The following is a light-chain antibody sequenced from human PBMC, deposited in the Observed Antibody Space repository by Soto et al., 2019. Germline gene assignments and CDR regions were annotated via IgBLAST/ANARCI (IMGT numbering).Light chain of an antibody. J-gene: IGLJ2*01. V-gene: IGLV2-8*01. Sequence: QSVLTQPPSASGSPGQSVTIPCTGTSSDVGGYNYVSWYQQHPGKVPKLMIYEVSKRPSGVPDRFSGSKSGNTASLTVSGLQAEDEADYYCASYAGGNNLLFGGGTKVTVL. CDR3: ASYAGGNNLL. CDR2: EVS. CDR1: SSDVGGYNY.